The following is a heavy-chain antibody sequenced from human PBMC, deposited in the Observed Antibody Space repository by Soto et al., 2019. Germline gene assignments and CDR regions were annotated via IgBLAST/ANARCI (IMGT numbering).Heavy chain of an antibody. CDR2: LYSGGST. D-gene: IGHD2-21*01. J-gene: IGHJ4*02. CDR1: GFTVSDNY. Sequence: EVQLVESGGGLIQPGGSLRLSCAPSGFTVSDNYMSWDRQAPGKGLEWVSALYSGGSTYYADSVKGRFTISRDNSQNTLYLQMNSLRAEDTAVYYCARLDHGDSVYFDYWGQGTLVTVAS. V-gene: IGHV3-53*01. CDR3: ARLDHGDSVYFDY.